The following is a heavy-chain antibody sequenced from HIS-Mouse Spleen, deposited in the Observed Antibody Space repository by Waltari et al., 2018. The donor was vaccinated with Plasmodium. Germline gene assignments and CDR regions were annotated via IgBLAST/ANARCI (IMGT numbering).Heavy chain of an antibody. D-gene: IGHD6-13*01. Sequence: EVQLVESGGGLVQPGGSVRLSCAASEFRVSSHWMSWVRQVPGKGLEWVANIKQDGSEKYYVDSVKGRFTISRDNAKNSLYLQRNSLRAEDTAVYYCASSWYWYFDLWGRGTLVTVSS. V-gene: IGHV3-7*01. CDR2: IKQDGSEK. CDR1: EFRVSSHW. J-gene: IGHJ2*01. CDR3: ASSWYWYFDL.